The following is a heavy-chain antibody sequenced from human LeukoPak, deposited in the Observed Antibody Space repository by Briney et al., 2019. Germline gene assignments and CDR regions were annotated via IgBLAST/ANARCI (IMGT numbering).Heavy chain of an antibody. CDR2: IWYDGSNK. J-gene: IGHJ2*01. D-gene: IGHD1-1*01. CDR1: GFTFSSYG. Sequence: GGSLRLSCAASGFTFSSYGMHWVRQAPGKGLEWVAVIWYDGSNKYYADSVKGRFTISRDNSKNTLYLQMNSLRAEDTAVYYCARKGGVRRALDWYFDLWGRGTLVTVSS. V-gene: IGHV3-30*19. CDR3: ARKGGVRRALDWYFDL.